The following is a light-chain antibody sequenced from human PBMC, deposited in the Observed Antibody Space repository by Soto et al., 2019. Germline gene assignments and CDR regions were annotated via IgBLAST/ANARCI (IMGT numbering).Light chain of an antibody. Sequence: QSVLTQPASVSGSPGQSITLSLTGTSSDVGGYAYVSWYQQHPGKAPKLMIYDVNNRPSGVSNRFSGSKSGNTASLTSSGLQAEDEADYYCSSYTRSTTLVFGGVTKLTVL. CDR1: SSDVGGYAY. CDR3: SSYTRSTTLV. J-gene: IGLJ2*01. V-gene: IGLV2-14*03. CDR2: DVN.